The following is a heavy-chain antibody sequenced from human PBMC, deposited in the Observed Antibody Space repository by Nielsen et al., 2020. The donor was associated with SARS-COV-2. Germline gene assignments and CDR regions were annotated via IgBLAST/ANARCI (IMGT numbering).Heavy chain of an antibody. Sequence: GGSLRLSCAASGFTFSSYSMNWVRQAPGKGLDWVSYISTSSRTIYYADSVKGRFTISRDNAKNSLYLQMNSLRAEDTAVYYCARVITDGNYYYYGMDVWGQGTTVTVSS. D-gene: IGHD3-10*01. V-gene: IGHV3-48*01. CDR3: ARVITDGNYYYYGMDV. J-gene: IGHJ6*02. CDR2: ISTSSRTI. CDR1: GFTFSSYS.